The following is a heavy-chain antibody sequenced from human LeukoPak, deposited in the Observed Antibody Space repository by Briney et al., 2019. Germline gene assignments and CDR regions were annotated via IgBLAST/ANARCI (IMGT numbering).Heavy chain of an antibody. CDR2: IYTIGSS. V-gene: IGHV4-4*07. CDR1: GASIYNYF. Sequence: PSETLSLTCSVSGASIYNYFWRWIRQPAGKGLEWIGRIYTIGSSDYSPSLRSRVTLSLDTSKNQFSLNLYSVTAADTAVYFCARESKTYDGSGYFHDSWGQGTLVTVSS. D-gene: IGHD3-22*01. CDR3: ARESKTYDGSGYFHDS. J-gene: IGHJ4*02.